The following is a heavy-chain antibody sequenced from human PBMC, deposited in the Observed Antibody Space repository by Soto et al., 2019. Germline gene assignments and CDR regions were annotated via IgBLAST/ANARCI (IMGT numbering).Heavy chain of an antibody. D-gene: IGHD6-25*01. CDR2: IHHSGSP. Sequence: SETLSLTCAVYGGSFSGYYWSWIRQTPGKGLQWVGEIHHSGSPKYNPSLKSRVTISLDTSNNQFSLRLTSVTAAYAAVYYCARLGAAAHTANWGQGTLGTVSS. J-gene: IGHJ4*02. V-gene: IGHV4-34*01. CDR1: GGSFSGYY. CDR3: ARLGAAAHTAN.